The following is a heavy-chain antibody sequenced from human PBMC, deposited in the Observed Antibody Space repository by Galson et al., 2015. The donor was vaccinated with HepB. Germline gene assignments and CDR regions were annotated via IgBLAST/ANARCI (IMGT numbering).Heavy chain of an antibody. D-gene: IGHD5-24*01. CDR1: GFSISRFA. V-gene: IGHV3-23*01. J-gene: IGHJ4*02. CDR3: AKEMAEVGKPFFDY. CDR2: VRDTCGT. Sequence: LRLCWAASGFSISRFAMSWGRRGPGKGPEWVSLVRDTCGTFHADSVKGRFTISRDNSKNTVYMQMSSLRAEDTAIYYCAKEMAEVGKPFFDYWGQGPLVIVSS.